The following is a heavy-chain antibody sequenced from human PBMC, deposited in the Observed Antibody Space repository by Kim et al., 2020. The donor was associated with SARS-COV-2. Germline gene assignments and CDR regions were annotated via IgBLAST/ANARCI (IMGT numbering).Heavy chain of an antibody. CDR1: GFTFSNAW. J-gene: IGHJ4*02. V-gene: IGHV3-15*01. CDR3: TTDLHDYGDYDY. CDR2: IKSKTDGWTT. D-gene: IGHD4-17*01. Sequence: GGSLRLSRAASGFTFSNAWMSWVRQAPGKGLEWVGRIKSKTDGWTTDYAAPVTGRFTISRDDSKNTLYLQINSLKTEDTAAYYCTTDLHDYGDYDYLVQG.